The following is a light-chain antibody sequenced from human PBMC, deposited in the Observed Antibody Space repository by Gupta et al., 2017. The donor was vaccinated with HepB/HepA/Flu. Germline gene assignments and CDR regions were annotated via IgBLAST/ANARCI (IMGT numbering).Light chain of an antibody. CDR2: DVS. V-gene: IGLV2-14*03. CDR3: SSYTSSSTLDVV. CDR1: SSDVGGYNY. Sequence: QSALTQPAYVSGSPGQPITLSCTGTSSDVGGYNYVSWYQQHPGKAPKLMIYDVSNRPSGVSNRFSGSKSGNTASLTISGLQAEDEADYYCSSYTSSSTLDVVFGGGTKLTVL. J-gene: IGLJ2*01.